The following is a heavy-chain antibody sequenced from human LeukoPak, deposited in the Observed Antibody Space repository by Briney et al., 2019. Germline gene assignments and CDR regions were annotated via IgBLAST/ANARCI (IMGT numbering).Heavy chain of an antibody. CDR3: AKGLRFYNYYYMDV. Sequence: GGSLRLSCAASGFNFDDYAMHWVRQAPGKGLEWVSLINWDGGSSYYADSVKGRFTISRDNSKNSLYLQMNSLRAEDTALYYCAKGLRFYNYYYMDVWGKGTTVTVSS. CDR1: GFNFDDYA. V-gene: IGHV3-43D*03. J-gene: IGHJ6*03. CDR2: INWDGGSS. D-gene: IGHD5-24*01.